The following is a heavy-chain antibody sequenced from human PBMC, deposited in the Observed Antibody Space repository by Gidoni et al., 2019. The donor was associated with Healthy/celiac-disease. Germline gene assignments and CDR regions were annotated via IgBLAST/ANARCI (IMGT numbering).Heavy chain of an antibody. D-gene: IGHD6-19*01. CDR2: INPNSGGT. V-gene: IGHV1-2*04. Sequence: QVQLVQSGAEVKKPGASVKVSCKASGYTFTGYYMHWVRQAPGQGLEWMGWINPNSGGTNYAQKFQGWVTMTRDTSISTAYMELSRLRSDDTAVYYCARDISIAVAGGLYYYYYGMDVWGQGTTVTVSS. CDR1: GYTFTGYY. J-gene: IGHJ6*02. CDR3: ARDISIAVAGGLYYYYYGMDV.